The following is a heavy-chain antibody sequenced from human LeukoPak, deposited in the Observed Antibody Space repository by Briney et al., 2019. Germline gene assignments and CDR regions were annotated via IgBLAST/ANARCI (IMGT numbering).Heavy chain of an antibody. V-gene: IGHV3-23*01. CDR2: ITDAVGST. J-gene: IGHJ4*02. CDR3: AKEIFSGLLYIDY. Sequence: GGSLRLSCAASGFTFSSSSISWVRQAPGKGLEWVSAITDAVGSTHYADSVKGRLTISSDNSKNTVYLRMNSLRPEDMAVYYCAKEIFSGLLYIDYWGQGTLVTVSS. D-gene: IGHD5-12*01. CDR1: GFTFSSSS.